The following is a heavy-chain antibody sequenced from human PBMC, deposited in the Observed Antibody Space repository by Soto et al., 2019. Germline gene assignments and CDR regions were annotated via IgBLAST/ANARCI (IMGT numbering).Heavy chain of an antibody. V-gene: IGHV3-23*01. D-gene: IGHD2-2*02. CDR2: ISNSAVNT. J-gene: IGHJ4*02. CDR3: AKDRIMPAGIWSGFDF. CDR1: GFNFRNYS. Sequence: PGGSLRLSCAASGFNFRNYSINWVRQAPWKGLEWVSAISNSAVNTYYADSVKGRSTTSRDNSKSTLYLRMSSLRAEATAVYYCAKDRIMPAGIWSGFDFSGQGALVTVSS.